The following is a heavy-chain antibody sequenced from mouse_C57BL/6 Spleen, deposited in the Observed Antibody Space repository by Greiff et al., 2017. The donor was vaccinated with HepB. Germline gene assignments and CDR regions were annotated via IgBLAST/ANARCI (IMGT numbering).Heavy chain of an antibody. J-gene: IGHJ3*01. V-gene: IGHV2-9-1*01. Sequence: VQLVESGPGLVAPSQRLSITCTVSGFSLTSYAISWVRQPPGKGLEWLGVIWTGGGTNYNSALKSRLSISKDNSKSQVFLKMNSLQTDDTARYYCARDYYGSSYGWFAYWGQGTLVTVSA. CDR3: ARDYYGSSYGWFAY. CDR1: GFSLTSYA. CDR2: IWTGGGT. D-gene: IGHD1-1*01.